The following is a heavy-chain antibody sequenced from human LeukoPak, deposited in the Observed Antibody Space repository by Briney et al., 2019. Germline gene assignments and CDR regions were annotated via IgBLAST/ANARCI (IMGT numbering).Heavy chain of an antibody. Sequence: GGSLRLSCAASGFTFSSYAMHWVRQAPGKGLEWVAVISYDGSNKYYADSVKGRFTISRDNSKNTLYLQMNSLRAEDTAVYYCARDSRGELSPMVGFDPWGQGTLVTVSS. CDR1: GFTFSSYA. CDR3: ARDSRGELSPMVGFDP. V-gene: IGHV3-30-3*01. D-gene: IGHD3-16*02. CDR2: ISYDGSNK. J-gene: IGHJ5*02.